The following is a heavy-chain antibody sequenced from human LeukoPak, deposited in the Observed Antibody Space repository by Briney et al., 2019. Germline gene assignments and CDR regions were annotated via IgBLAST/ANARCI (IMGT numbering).Heavy chain of an antibody. D-gene: IGHD5-24*01. CDR1: GGSFSGYY. V-gene: IGHV4-34*01. CDR3: ARHTAEKYNWFDR. CDR2: INHSGST. J-gene: IGHJ5*02. Sequence: SETLSLTCAVYGGSFSGYYWSWIRQPPGKGLEWVGEINHSGSTNYNPSLKSRVTISVDTSKNQFSLKLSSVTAADTAVYYCARHTAEKYNWFDRWGQGTLVTVSS.